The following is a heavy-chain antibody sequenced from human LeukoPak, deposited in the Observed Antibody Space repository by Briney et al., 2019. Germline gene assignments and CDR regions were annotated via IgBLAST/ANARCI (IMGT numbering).Heavy chain of an antibody. CDR1: GYTFTSYD. CDR3: ARDRFRGPLGDFDY. V-gene: IGHV1-8*01. CDR2: MNPNSGNT. J-gene: IGHJ4*02. D-gene: IGHD3-10*01. Sequence: EASVKVSCKASGYTFTSYDINWVRQATGQGLEWMGWMNPNSGNTDYAQKLQGRVTMTTDTSTSTAYMELRSLRSDDTAVYYCARDRFRGPLGDFDYWGQGTLVTVSS.